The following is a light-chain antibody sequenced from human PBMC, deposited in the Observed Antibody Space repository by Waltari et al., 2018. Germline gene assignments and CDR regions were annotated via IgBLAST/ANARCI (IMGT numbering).Light chain of an antibody. CDR1: QSISSY. V-gene: IGKV1-39*01. Sequence: DIQMTQSPSSLSASVGDRVTITCRASQSISSYLNWYQQKPGKAPKLLINAASSLQSGVPSRFSGSGSGTDFTLTISSLQPEDFATYYCQQSYSTPQGTFGQGTKVEIK. J-gene: IGKJ1*01. CDR2: AAS. CDR3: QQSYSTPQGT.